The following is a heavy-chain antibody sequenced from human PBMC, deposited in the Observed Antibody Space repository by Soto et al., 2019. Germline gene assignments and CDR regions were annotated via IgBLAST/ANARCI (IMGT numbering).Heavy chain of an antibody. CDR1: GGSISSGAYY. D-gene: IGHD3-22*01. Sequence: PSETLSLTCNVSGGSISSGAYYWNWIRQHPGKGLDWIGYIYYSGSTYYNPSLKSRVTISLDTSKNQSALKLTSVTAADTAVYYCARRTFYYDSSAIKVYWYFDLWGRGTLVNVSS. CDR3: ARRTFYYDSSAIKVYWYFDL. V-gene: IGHV4-31*03. J-gene: IGHJ2*01. CDR2: IYYSGST.